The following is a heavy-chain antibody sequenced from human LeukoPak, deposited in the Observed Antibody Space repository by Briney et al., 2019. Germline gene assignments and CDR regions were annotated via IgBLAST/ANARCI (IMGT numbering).Heavy chain of an antibody. J-gene: IGHJ6*02. Sequence: PGGSLRFSCAASGFTVNNNYMSWVRQAPGKGLEWVSVIYGGGSTYYADSVKGRFTISRDNSRNTLYLQMNILRDEDTAVYYCARDRGEPWYYYYAMDVWGQGTTVTVSS. CDR3: ARDRGEPWYYYYAMDV. V-gene: IGHV3-53*01. CDR2: IYGGGST. CDR1: GFTVNNNY.